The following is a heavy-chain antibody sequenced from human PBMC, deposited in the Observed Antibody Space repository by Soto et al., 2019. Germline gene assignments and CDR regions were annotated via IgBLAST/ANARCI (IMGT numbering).Heavy chain of an antibody. CDR3: VRDRRIYYSDPHNEFVASDYEV. J-gene: IGHJ3*01. D-gene: IGHD3-22*01. Sequence: QVQLLQSEAEVKKPGSSVRVSCTASGGIFGSHGFSWVRQAPGQRLEWVGGFIPIFRTLTYTEKFQARVRIAADESTNTVYLDLRSLTSEDTAVYYCVRDRRIYYSDPHNEFVASDYEVWGQGTMVSVSS. CDR2: FIPIFRTL. CDR1: GGIFGSHG. V-gene: IGHV1-69*01.